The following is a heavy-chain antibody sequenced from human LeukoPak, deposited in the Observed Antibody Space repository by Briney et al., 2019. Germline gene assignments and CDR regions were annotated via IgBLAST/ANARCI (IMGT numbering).Heavy chain of an antibody. V-gene: IGHV1-18*01. CDR1: GYTFTNYDYG. Sequence: GASVKVSCKASGYTFTNYDYGISWVRQAPGQGLKWVGWISATNGNTKYVQEFQGRVSMTTDTSTNTAYMELRSLRSDDTAVYFCARVYGYNTGIYYFDYWGQGTLVTVSS. CDR3: ARVYGYNTGIYYFDY. D-gene: IGHD2-8*02. J-gene: IGHJ4*02. CDR2: ISATNGNT.